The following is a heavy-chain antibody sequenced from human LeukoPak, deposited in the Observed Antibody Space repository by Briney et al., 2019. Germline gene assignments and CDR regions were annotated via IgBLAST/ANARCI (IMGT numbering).Heavy chain of an antibody. Sequence: GGSLRLSCAASGFTFDDYAMHWVRQGPGKSLEWVSLVNENGDIAYYGDSVRGRFTVSRDNAKNSLYLQMNSLTTEDTALYYCAKARWEPNFDYWGQGTLVTVSS. CDR3: AKARWEPNFDY. CDR2: VNENGDIA. J-gene: IGHJ4*02. CDR1: GFTFDDYA. V-gene: IGHV3-43*02. D-gene: IGHD1-26*01.